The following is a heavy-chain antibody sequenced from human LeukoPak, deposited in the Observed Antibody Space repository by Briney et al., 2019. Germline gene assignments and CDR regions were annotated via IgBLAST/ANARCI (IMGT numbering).Heavy chain of an antibody. CDR3: ARDRSTSRYYYGMDV. V-gene: IGHV4-59*01. CDR2: IYYSGST. Sequence: PSETLSLTCTVSGGSISRYYWSWIRQPPGKGLEWIGYIYYSGSTNYNPSLKSRVTISVDTSKNQFSLKLSSVTAADTAVYYCARDRSTSRYYYGMDVWGQGTTVTVSS. D-gene: IGHD2-2*01. J-gene: IGHJ6*02. CDR1: GGSISRYY.